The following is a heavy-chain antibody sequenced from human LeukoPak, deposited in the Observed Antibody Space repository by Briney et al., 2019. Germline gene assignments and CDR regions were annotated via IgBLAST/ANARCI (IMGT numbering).Heavy chain of an antibody. J-gene: IGHJ3*02. D-gene: IGHD3-22*01. CDR1: GYTFTSYA. CDR3: ARRSYYDSSGYRSDAFDI. V-gene: IGHV1-3*01. CDR2: INAGTGNT. Sequence: ASVKVSCKASGYTFTSYAMHWVRQAPGQRLEWMGWINAGTGNTRYSQKFQGRVTITRDTSASTAYMELSSLRSDDTAVYYCARRSYYDSSGYRSDAFDIWGQGTMVTVSS.